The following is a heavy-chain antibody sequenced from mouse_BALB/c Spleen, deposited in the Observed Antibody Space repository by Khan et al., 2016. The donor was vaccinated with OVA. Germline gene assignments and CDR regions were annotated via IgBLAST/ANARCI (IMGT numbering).Heavy chain of an antibody. CDR1: GYTFTSYT. Sequence: QVQLKQSGAELARPGASVKMSCTASGYTFTSYTIHWINLRPGQGLEWIVYINPSNGYTNYTQKFRDKATLTADKSSTPSYMQLSSLTSDDSAVYNCVRDGAYHRNDGWFAYWGQGTLVTVSA. V-gene: IGHV1-4*01. CDR2: INPSNGYT. J-gene: IGHJ3*01. CDR3: VRDGAYHRNDGWFAY. D-gene: IGHD2-14*01.